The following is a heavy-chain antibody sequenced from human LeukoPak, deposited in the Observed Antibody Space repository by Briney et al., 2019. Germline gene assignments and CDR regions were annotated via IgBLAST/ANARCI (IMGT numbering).Heavy chain of an antibody. CDR3: ARGEWGYCSSTSCPYFDY. V-gene: IGHV4-34*01. J-gene: IGHJ4*02. CDR2: INHSGST. CDR1: GGSFSGYY. Sequence: SETLSLTCAVYGGSFSGYYWRWIRQPPGKGLEWIGEINHSGSTNYNPSLKSRVTISVDTSKNQFSLKLSSVTAADTAVYYCARGEWGYCSSTSCPYFDYWGQGTLVTVSS. D-gene: IGHD2-2*01.